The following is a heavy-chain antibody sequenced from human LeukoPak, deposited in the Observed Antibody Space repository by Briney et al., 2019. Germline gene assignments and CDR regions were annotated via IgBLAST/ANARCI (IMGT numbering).Heavy chain of an antibody. CDR3: AREDTMVRGVMD. J-gene: IGHJ4*02. V-gene: IGHV4-30-2*01. CDR2: IYHSGST. D-gene: IGHD3-10*01. Sequence: SQTLSLTCAVSGGSISSGGYSWSWIRQPPGKGLEWIGYIYHSGSTYYSPSLKSRVTISVDRSKNQFSLKLSSVTAADTAVYYCAREDTMVRGVMDWGQGTLVTVSS. CDR1: GGSISSGGYS.